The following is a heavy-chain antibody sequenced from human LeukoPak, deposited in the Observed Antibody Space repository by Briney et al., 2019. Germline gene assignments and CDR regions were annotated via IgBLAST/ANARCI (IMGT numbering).Heavy chain of an antibody. CDR3: SRGVSYYYDSSGYWIDY. D-gene: IGHD3-22*01. J-gene: IGHJ4*02. CDR2: IHYSGNS. Sequence: PSETLSLTCTVSGGSISSYYWSWIRQPPGEGLEWIGHIHYSGNSNYNPSLKSRATISVDTSKNQFSLKLSSVTAADTAVYYCSRGVSYYYDSSGYWIDYWGQGTLVTVSS. V-gene: IGHV4-59*01. CDR1: GGSISSYY.